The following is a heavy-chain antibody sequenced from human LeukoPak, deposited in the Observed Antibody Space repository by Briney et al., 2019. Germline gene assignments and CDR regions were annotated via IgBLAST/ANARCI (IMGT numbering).Heavy chain of an antibody. CDR2: IIPIFGTA. Sequence: SVKVSCKASGGTFSSYVISWVRQAPGQGLEWMGGIIPIFGTANYAQKIQDRVTITAAESTSTAYMELSSLRSEDTAVYYCARGRGDCSSGVCYTAYFYYSMDVWGQGTTVTVSS. J-gene: IGHJ6*02. CDR3: ARGRGDCSSGVCYTAYFYYSMDV. V-gene: IGHV1-69*13. D-gene: IGHD2-8*01. CDR1: GGTFSSYV.